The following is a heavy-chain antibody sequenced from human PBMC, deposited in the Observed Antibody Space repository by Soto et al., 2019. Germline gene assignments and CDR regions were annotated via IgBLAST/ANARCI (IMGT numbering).Heavy chain of an antibody. CDR1: GFTFSDYA. V-gene: IGHV3-30-3*01. Sequence: LRLSCVASGFTFSDYAMDWVRQAPGKGLEWVTVISRDGTNKYYADSVKGRFTISRDNSKNTLYLQMNSLTVEDTALYYCARDSSGWYKFDYWGQGTVVTAPQ. D-gene: IGHD6-19*01. CDR3: ARDSSGWYKFDY. CDR2: ISRDGTNK. J-gene: IGHJ4*02.